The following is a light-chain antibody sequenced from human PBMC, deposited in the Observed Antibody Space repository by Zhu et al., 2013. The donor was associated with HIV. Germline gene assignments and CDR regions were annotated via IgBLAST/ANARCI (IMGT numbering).Light chain of an antibody. CDR1: TSSIGSNY. Sequence: QSVLTQPPSASGTPGQRVTISCSGSTSSIGSNYVYWYQQLPGTAPKLLIYRNNQRPSGVPDRFSGSKSGTSASLAISGLRSEDEADYYCAAWDDSLNSWLFGGGTKLTVL. CDR2: RNN. V-gene: IGLV1-47*01. J-gene: IGLJ3*02. CDR3: AAWDDSLNSWL.